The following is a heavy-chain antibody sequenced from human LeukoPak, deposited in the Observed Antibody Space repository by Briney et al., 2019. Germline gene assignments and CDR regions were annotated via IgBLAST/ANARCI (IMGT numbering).Heavy chain of an antibody. J-gene: IGHJ4*02. V-gene: IGHV4-61*02. CDR1: GGSISSGSYY. CDR2: IYTSGST. CDR3: ARLYLRDHCSSTSCYGLYFDY. D-gene: IGHD2-2*01. Sequence: SQTLSLTCTVSGGSISSGSYYWSWIRQPAGKGLEWIGRIYTSGSTNYNPSLKSRVTISVDTSKNQFSLKLSSVTAADTAVYYCARLYLRDHCSSTSCYGLYFDYWGQGTLVTVSS.